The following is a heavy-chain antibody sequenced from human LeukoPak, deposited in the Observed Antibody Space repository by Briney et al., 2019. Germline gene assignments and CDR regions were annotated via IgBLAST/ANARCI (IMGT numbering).Heavy chain of an antibody. CDR1: GFTFDDCA. V-gene: IGHV3-9*01. Sequence: GGSLRLSCAASGFTFDDCAMHWVRQDPGKGLEWVSGISWNSGSIGYADSVKGRFTISRDNAKNSLYLQMNSLRAEDTAVYYCAELGITMIGGVWGKGTTVTISS. J-gene: IGHJ6*04. D-gene: IGHD3-10*02. CDR3: AELGITMIGGV. CDR2: ISWNSGSI.